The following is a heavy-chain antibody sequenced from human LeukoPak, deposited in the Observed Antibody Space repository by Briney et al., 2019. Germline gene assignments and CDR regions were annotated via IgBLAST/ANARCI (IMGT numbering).Heavy chain of an antibody. CDR1: GFTVSSNY. J-gene: IGHJ4*02. D-gene: IGHD3-22*01. Sequence: GGSLRLSCAASGFTVSSNYMSWVRQAPGKGLEWVSAISGSGGSTYYADSVKGRFTISRDNSKNTLYLQMNSLRAEDTAVYYCAREQNYYDSSAYKVWYFDYWGQGTLVTVSS. CDR2: ISGSGGST. CDR3: AREQNYYDSSAYKVWYFDY. V-gene: IGHV3-23*01.